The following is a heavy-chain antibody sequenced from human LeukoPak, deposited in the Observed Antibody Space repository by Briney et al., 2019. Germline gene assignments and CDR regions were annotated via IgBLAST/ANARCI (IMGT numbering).Heavy chain of an antibody. CDR2: ISGSGGNT. V-gene: IGHV3-23*01. Sequence: GGSLRLSCAASGFTFITYAMTWVRQAPGKGLEWVSAISGSGGNTDYADSVKGRSTISRDNSKNTLYLQMNSLRAEDTAVYYCARDRSTTHFDYWGQGTLVTVSS. D-gene: IGHD5/OR15-5a*01. CDR3: ARDRSTTHFDY. CDR1: GFTFITYA. J-gene: IGHJ4*02.